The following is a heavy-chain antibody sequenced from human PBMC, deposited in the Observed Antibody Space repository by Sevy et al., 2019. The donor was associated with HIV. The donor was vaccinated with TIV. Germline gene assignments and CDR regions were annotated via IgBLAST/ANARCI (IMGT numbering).Heavy chain of an antibody. J-gene: IGHJ4*02. Sequence: GGSLRLSCAASGFTFTEFVMSWVRQAPGKGLEWVSTINSGGGSTYYADSVKGRFTISRDNSQNTLDLQMNSLRAGDTGVYYCAKDVVGGYYDSSGYSDHWGQGTLVTVSS. CDR3: AKDVVGGYYDSSGYSDH. CDR1: GFTFTEFV. D-gene: IGHD3-22*01. V-gene: IGHV3-23*01. CDR2: INSGGGST.